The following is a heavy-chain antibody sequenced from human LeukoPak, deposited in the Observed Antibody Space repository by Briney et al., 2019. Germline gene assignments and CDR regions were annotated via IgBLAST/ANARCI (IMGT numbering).Heavy chain of an antibody. V-gene: IGHV1-69*04. CDR3: AREYSSSPWAFDY. J-gene: IGHJ4*02. D-gene: IGHD6-6*01. Sequence: SVKVSCKASGGTFSSYTISWVRQAPGQGLEWMGRIIPILGIANYAQKFQGKVTITADKSTSTAYMELSSLRSEDTAVYYCAREYSSSPWAFDYWGQGTLVTVSS. CDR2: IIPILGIA. CDR1: GGTFSSYT.